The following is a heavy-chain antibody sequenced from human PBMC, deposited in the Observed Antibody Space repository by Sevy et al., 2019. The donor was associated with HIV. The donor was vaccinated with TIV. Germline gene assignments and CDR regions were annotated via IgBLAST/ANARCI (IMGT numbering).Heavy chain of an antibody. CDR1: GFTFSSYV. CDR2: ISGSGGST. J-gene: IGHJ3*02. CDR3: AKLEKAQADAFDI. V-gene: IGHV3-23*01. Sequence: GGSLRLSCAASGFTFSSYVMTWVRQAPGKGLEWVSAISGSGGSTYYADSVKARFTISRDNSKNTLYLQMNSLRAEDTALSYCAKLEKAQADAFDIWGQGTMVTVSS.